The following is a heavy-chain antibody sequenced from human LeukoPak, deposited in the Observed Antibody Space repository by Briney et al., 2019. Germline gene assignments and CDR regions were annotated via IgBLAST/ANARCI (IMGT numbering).Heavy chain of an antibody. D-gene: IGHD3-22*01. CDR2: INPNSGGT. Sequence: ASVKVSCKASGYTFTGYYMHWARQAPGQGLEWMGWINPNSGGTNYAQKFQGRVTMTRDTSISTAFMELSSLRSEDTAVYYCAADGSGYYRKFDYWGQGTLVTVSS. J-gene: IGHJ4*02. CDR1: GYTFTGYY. CDR3: AADGSGYYRKFDY. V-gene: IGHV1-2*02.